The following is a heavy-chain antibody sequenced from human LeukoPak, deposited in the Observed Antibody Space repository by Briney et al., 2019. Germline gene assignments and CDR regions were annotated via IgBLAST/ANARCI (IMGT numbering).Heavy chain of an antibody. J-gene: IGHJ4*02. CDR3: ARGSSGSYFQFIDY. V-gene: IGHV3-48*03. CDR1: GFTFRSYE. CDR2: LSSSGSAF. D-gene: IGHD1-26*01. Sequence: PGGSLRLSCEDSGFTFRSYEMNWVRQAPGKGLEWIAYLSSSGSAFSYADSVKGRFTIARDNAKNSLYLQMNSLRAEDTAVYYCARGSSGSYFQFIDYWGQGTLVTVSS.